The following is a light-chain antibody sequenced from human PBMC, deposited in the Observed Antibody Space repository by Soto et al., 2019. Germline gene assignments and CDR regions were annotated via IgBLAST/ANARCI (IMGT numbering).Light chain of an antibody. CDR2: KAT. CDR1: QSIGSW. V-gene: IGKV1-5*03. CDR3: QQYNDFQYT. Sequence: DIQMTQSPSTLSASVGDGVTITCRASQSIGSWLAWYQQKPGKAPKLLIYKATNLQSGVTSRCSGSGSGTDFSLTISSLQPVDSATYFCQQYNDFQYTFGPGTKLE. J-gene: IGKJ2*01.